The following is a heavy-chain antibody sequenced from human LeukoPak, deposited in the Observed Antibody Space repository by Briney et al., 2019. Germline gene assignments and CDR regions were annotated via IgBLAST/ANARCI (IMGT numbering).Heavy chain of an antibody. D-gene: IGHD5-12*01. CDR2: INPSGGST. Sequence: ASVKVSCKAFGYSLTNYYVHWVRQAPGQGLEWMGEINPSGGSTSYAQKFQGRITVTRDTCTNTVYMDLRSLRSEDTATYYCARGAPTTRIGAGRFDYWGQGSLLTVAS. J-gene: IGHJ4*02. CDR1: GYSLTNYY. CDR3: ARGAPTTRIGAGRFDY. V-gene: IGHV1-46*01.